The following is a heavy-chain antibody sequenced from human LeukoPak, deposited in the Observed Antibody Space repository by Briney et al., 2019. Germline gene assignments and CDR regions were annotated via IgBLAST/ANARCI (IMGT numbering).Heavy chain of an antibody. J-gene: IGHJ4*02. D-gene: IGHD3-22*01. Sequence: GGSLRLSCAASGFTFSSYTMNWVRQAPGKGLEWVSSISSSSSYIYYADSVNGRFTISRDNAKNSLYLQMNSLRAEDTAVYYCVDDSSGYYAYWGQGTLVTVSS. CDR2: ISSSSSYI. CDR1: GFTFSSYT. V-gene: IGHV3-21*01. CDR3: VDDSSGYYAY.